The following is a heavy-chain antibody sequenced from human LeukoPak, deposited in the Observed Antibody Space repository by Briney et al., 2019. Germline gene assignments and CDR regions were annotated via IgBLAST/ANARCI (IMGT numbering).Heavy chain of an antibody. J-gene: IGHJ4*02. Sequence: PGGSLRLSCAASGFTFSSYAMHWVRQAPGKGLEWVAVISYDGSNKYYADSVKGRFTISRDNSKNTLYLQMNSLRAEDTAVYYCARVLTMIVVVNVFDYWGQGALVTVSS. D-gene: IGHD3-22*01. V-gene: IGHV3-30-3*01. CDR2: ISYDGSNK. CDR3: ARVLTMIVVVNVFDY. CDR1: GFTFSSYA.